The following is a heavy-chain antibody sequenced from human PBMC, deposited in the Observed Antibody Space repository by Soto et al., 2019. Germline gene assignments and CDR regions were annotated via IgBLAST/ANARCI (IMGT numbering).Heavy chain of an antibody. CDR2: INHSGST. CDR1: GGSFSGYY. V-gene: IGHV4-34*01. Sequence: SETLSLTCAVYGGSFSGYYWSWIRQPPGKGLEWIGEINHSGSTNYNPSLKSRVTISVDTSKNQFSLKLSSVTAADTAVYYCARRRSLGDYRAGAFDIWGQGTMVTVSS. J-gene: IGHJ3*02. CDR3: ARRRSLGDYRAGAFDI. D-gene: IGHD4-17*01.